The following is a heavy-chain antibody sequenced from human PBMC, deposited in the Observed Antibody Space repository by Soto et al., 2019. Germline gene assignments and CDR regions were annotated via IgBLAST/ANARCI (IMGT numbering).Heavy chain of an antibody. Sequence: QVKLQQWGAGLLKPSETLCLTCAVYGGSFSNYYWTWMRQAPGKGLEWIGEINHSGGTNYNSALTSSVNISLETSTNQFSLILYDAPAADTAVYYCARDRQYSHFWSGYHYEGPSGMDVWGQGTTVTVSS. J-gene: IGHJ6*02. D-gene: IGHD3-3*02. V-gene: IGHV4-34*02. CDR2: INHSGGT. CDR3: ARDRQYSHFWSGYHYEGPSGMDV. CDR1: GGSFSNYY.